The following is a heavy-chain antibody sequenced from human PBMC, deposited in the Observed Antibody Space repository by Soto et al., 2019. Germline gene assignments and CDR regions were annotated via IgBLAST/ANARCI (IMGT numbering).Heavy chain of an antibody. CDR1: GGSISSGDYY. J-gene: IGHJ5*02. CDR2: IYYSGST. V-gene: IGHV4-30-4*01. Sequence: SETLSLTCTVSGGSISSGDYYWSWIRQPPGKGLEWIGYIYYSGSTYYNPSLKSRVTISVDTSKNQFSLKLSSVTAADTAVYYCASQYSSSWYGNWFDPWGQGTPVTVSS. D-gene: IGHD6-13*01. CDR3: ASQYSSSWYGNWFDP.